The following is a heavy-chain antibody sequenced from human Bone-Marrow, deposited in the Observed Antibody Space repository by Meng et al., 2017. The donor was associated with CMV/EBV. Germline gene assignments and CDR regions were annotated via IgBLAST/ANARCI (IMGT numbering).Heavy chain of an antibody. CDR3: ARVYSSSSGYFDY. CDR1: GVSISRYY. D-gene: IGHD6-6*01. CDR2: ISSSGST. V-gene: IGHV4-59*01. J-gene: IGHJ4*02. Sequence: SETLSLTCTVSGVSISRYYWSWIRQPPGKGLEWIGYISSSGSTNYNPSLKSRVTISVDTSKIQFSLRLSSVTAADTAVYYCARVYSSSSGYFDYWGQGTLVTGSS.